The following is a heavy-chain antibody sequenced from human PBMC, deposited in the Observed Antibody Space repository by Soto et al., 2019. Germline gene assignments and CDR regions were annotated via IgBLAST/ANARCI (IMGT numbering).Heavy chain of an antibody. J-gene: IGHJ5*02. CDR3: ARWGIVATRHWFDP. CDR1: GGSISSGDYY. CDR2: IYYSGST. Sequence: LSLTCTVSGGSISSGDYYWSWIRQPPGKGLEWIGYIYYSGSTYYNPSLKSRVTISVDTSKNQFSLKLSSVTAADTAVYYCARWGIVATRHWFDPWGQGTLVTVSS. V-gene: IGHV4-30-4*01. D-gene: IGHD5-12*01.